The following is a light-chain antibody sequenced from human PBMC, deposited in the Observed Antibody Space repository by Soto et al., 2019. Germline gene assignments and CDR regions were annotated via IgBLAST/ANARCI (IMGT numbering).Light chain of an antibody. Sequence: QSALTQPRSVSGSPGQSVTISCTGTSSDVGGYNYVSWYQQHPGKAPKLMIYDVRKRPSGVPDRFSGSKSGNTASLTISGLQAEDEADYYCCSYAGSRYVFGTGTQLTVL. CDR3: CSYAGSRYV. CDR2: DVR. CDR1: SSDVGGYNY. V-gene: IGLV2-11*01. J-gene: IGLJ1*01.